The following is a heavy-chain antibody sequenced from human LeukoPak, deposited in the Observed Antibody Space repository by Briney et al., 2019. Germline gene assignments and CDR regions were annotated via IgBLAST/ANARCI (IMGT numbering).Heavy chain of an antibody. CDR2: IIPIFGTT. CDR3: ARDAHYGSGSSFDY. V-gene: IGHV1-69*01. J-gene: IGHJ4*02. D-gene: IGHD3-10*01. Sequence: SVKVSCKASGGTFSNYAVSWVRQAPGQGLEWMGEIIPIFGTTNYAQKFQGRVTTTADESTSTAYLDLSSLRSEDTAVYYCARDAHYGSGSSFDYWGQGTLVTVSS. CDR1: GGTFSNYA.